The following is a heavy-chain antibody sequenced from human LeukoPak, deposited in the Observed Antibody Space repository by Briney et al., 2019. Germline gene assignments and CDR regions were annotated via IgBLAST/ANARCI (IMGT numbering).Heavy chain of an antibody. CDR3: ARQYGFAMFDY. V-gene: IGHV4-39*01. J-gene: IGHJ4*02. CDR2: IYYSGST. Sequence: SETLSLTCTVSGGSISSSSYYWGWIRQPPGKGLEWIGSIYYSGSTYYNPSLKSRVTISVDTSKNQFSLKLSSVTAADTAVYHCARQYGFAMFDYWGQGTLVTVSS. D-gene: IGHD4-17*01. CDR1: GGSISSSSYY.